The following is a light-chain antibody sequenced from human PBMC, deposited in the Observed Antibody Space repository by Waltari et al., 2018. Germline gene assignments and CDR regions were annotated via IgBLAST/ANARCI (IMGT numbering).Light chain of an antibody. V-gene: IGKV3D-15*01. CDR2: DAS. CDR1: QSVTNH. Sequence: EIVMTQSPATLSVSPGEVVTLSCTASQSVTNHVAWYQQKPCQSPRLLIYDASIRATGIPARFSGSASGTEFTLTISSLQSEDFAVYYCQQYNSWPPNIFGQGTKLDIK. CDR3: QQYNSWPPNI. J-gene: IGKJ2*01.